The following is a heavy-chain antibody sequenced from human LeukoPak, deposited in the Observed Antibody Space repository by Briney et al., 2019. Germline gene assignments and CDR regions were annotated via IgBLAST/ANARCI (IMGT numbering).Heavy chain of an antibody. CDR3: AREGPVAGFHY. CDR2: ISYDGSNK. CDR1: GFTFSSYA. Sequence: GGSLRLSCAASGFTFSSYAMHWVRQAPGKGLEWVAVISYDGSNKYYADSVKGRFTISRDNSKNTLYLQMNSLRAEDTAVYYCAREGPVAGFHYWGQGTLVTVSS. V-gene: IGHV3-30-3*01. D-gene: IGHD6-19*01. J-gene: IGHJ4*02.